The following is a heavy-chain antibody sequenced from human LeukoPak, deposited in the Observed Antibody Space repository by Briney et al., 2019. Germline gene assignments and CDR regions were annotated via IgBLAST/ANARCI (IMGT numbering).Heavy chain of an antibody. V-gene: IGHV3-21*01. CDR3: ARSDGSGSSDAFDI. J-gene: IGHJ3*02. CDR1: GFTFSSYS. Sequence: GGSLRLSCAASGFTFSSYSMNWVRQAPGKGLEWVSSISSSSSYIYYADSVKGRFTISRDNAKNSLYLQMNSLRAEDTAVYYCARSDGSGSSDAFDIWGQGTMVTVSS. CDR2: ISSSSSYI. D-gene: IGHD3-10*01.